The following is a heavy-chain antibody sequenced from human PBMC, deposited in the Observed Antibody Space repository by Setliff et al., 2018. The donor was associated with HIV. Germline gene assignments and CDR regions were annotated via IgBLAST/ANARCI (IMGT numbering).Heavy chain of an antibody. CDR1: GDSIRGYY. CDR3: ARQVSIPGVAITPVDY. V-gene: IGHV4-59*08. Sequence: PSETLSLTCTVSGDSIRGYYWSWIRQPPGKGLEWMGHVFYTGFAAYNPSLKSRLTISVDTSKSQFSLRLTSVTAADTAIYYCARQVSIPGVAITPVDYWGQGALVTSPQ. D-gene: IGHD5-12*01. CDR2: VFYTGFA. J-gene: IGHJ4*02.